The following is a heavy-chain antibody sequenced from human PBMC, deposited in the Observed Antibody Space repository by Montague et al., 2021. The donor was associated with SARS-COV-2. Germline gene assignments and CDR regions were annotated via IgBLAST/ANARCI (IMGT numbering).Heavy chain of an antibody. CDR1: GYSFTSYW. V-gene: IGHV5-51*07. Sequence: QSGAEVKGPGESLKISCKGSGYSFTSYWIGWMHQMPGKGLEWMGIIYPGDSDTRYSPSFQGQVTISADKSISTAYLQWSSLKASDTAIYYCARVTDYYYDTSGYWDAFDIWGQGTMVTVSS. D-gene: IGHD3-22*01. CDR3: ARVTDYYYDTSGYWDAFDI. J-gene: IGHJ3*02. CDR2: IYPGDSDT.